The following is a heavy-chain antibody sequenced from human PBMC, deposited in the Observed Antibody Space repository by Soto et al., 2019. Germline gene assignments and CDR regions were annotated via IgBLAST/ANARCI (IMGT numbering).Heavy chain of an antibody. CDR2: ISGSGGST. CDR1: GFTFSSYA. Sequence: GGSLRLSCAASGFTFSSYAMSWVRQAPGKGLEWVSAISGSGGSTYYADSVKGRFTISRDNSKNTLYLQMNSLRAEDTAVYYCAKDVDKAMFTRSYFSYWGRGTLVTVSS. J-gene: IGHJ4*02. D-gene: IGHD5-18*01. CDR3: AKDVDKAMFTRSYFSY. V-gene: IGHV3-23*01.